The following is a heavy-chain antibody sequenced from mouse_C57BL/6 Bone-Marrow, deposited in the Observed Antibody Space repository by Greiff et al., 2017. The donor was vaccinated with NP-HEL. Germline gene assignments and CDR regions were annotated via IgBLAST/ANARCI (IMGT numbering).Heavy chain of an antibody. CDR3: AREAYCADSSPGLAY. Sequence: EVMLVESGGDLVKPGGSLKLSCAASGFTFSSYGMSWVRQTPDKRLEWVATISSGGSYTYYPDSVKGRFTISRDNAKNTLYLQMRSLKSEDTAMYYYAREAYCADSSPGLAYWGQGTLVTVSA. D-gene: IGHD1-1*01. CDR1: GFTFSSYG. CDR2: ISSGGSYT. V-gene: IGHV5-6*01. J-gene: IGHJ3*01.